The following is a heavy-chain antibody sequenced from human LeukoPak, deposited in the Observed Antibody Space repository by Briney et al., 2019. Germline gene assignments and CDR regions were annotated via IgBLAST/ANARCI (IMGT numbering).Heavy chain of an antibody. CDR3: ARDDVGNYSPTDY. D-gene: IGHD1-26*01. Sequence: GGSLRLSCAASGFTFSSYAMHWVRQAPGKGLEWVAVISYDGSNKYYADSVKGRFTISRDDAKNSLFLQMNSLRAEDTAVYYCARDDVGNYSPTDYWGQGTLVTVSS. CDR1: GFTFSSYA. J-gene: IGHJ4*02. V-gene: IGHV3-30-3*01. CDR2: ISYDGSNK.